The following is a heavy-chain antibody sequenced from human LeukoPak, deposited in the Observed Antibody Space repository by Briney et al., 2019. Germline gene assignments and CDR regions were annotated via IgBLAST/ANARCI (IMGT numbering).Heavy chain of an antibody. Sequence: ASVKVSCKASGYTFTSYDINWVRQAPGQGLEWMGWMNTNSGNTNYAQKFQGRVTITRNTSMNTAYMELRSLRSEDTAVYYCARVAWDRRMAPRSDYFDHWGQGALVTVSS. D-gene: IGHD1-26*01. CDR2: MNTNSGNT. V-gene: IGHV1-8*03. J-gene: IGHJ4*02. CDR3: ARVAWDRRMAPRSDYFDH. CDR1: GYTFTSYD.